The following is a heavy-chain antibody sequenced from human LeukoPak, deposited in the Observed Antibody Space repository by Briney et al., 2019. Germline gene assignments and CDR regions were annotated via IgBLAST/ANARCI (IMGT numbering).Heavy chain of an antibody. D-gene: IGHD3-16*01. J-gene: IGHJ4*02. CDR2: FSTTSSFT. CDR1: GFTFSDHY. CDR3: AKQMSTVTFTPFDY. Sequence: GGSLRLSCAASGFTFSDHYMSGLRRAPGKGVEWISYFSTTSSFTNFADSVKGRFIISRDNSKNTLYLQMNSLRADDTAVYYCAKQMSTVTFTPFDYWGQGTLVTVSS. V-gene: IGHV3-11*03.